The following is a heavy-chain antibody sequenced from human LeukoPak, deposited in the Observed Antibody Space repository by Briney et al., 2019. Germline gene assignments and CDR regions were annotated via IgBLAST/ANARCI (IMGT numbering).Heavy chain of an antibody. D-gene: IGHD3-22*01. CDR1: GYTFTSYY. Sequence: ASVKVSCKASGYTFTSYYMHWARQAPGQGLEWMGIINPSGGSTSYAQKFQGRVTMTRDTSTSTVYMELSSLRSEDTAVYYCARQYYDSSGYLTFDYWGQGTLVTVSS. CDR2: INPSGGST. V-gene: IGHV1-46*03. CDR3: ARQYYDSSGYLTFDY. J-gene: IGHJ4*02.